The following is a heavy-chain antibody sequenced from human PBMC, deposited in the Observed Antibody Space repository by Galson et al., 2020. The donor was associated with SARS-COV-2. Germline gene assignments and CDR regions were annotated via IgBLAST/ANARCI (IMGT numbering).Heavy chain of an antibody. Sequence: ASETLSLTCTVSGYSISSGYYWGWIRQPPGKGLEWIGSIYHSGSTYYNPSLKSRVTISVDTSKNQFSLKLSSVTAADTAVYYCARIKGRYYDSSGYFLRFDPWGQGTLVTVSS. D-gene: IGHD3-22*01. CDR2: IYHSGST. J-gene: IGHJ5*02. V-gene: IGHV4-38-2*02. CDR3: ARIKGRYYDSSGYFLRFDP. CDR1: GYSISSGYY.